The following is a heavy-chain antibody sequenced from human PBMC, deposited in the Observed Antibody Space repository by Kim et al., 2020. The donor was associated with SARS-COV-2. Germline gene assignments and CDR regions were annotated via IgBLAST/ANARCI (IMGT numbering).Heavy chain of an antibody. V-gene: IGHV1-3*01. CDR1: GYTFTTYA. D-gene: IGHD3-3*01. J-gene: IGHJ4*02. Sequence: ASVKVSCKASGYTFTTYAIHWVRQAPGQSLEWMGWIHAGNGNTKYSQRFQGRVTITRDTSASTAYMELNSLRSEDTAVYYCARGSMSFWPFDYWGQGTLVTVSS. CDR3: ARGSMSFWPFDY. CDR2: IHAGNGNT.